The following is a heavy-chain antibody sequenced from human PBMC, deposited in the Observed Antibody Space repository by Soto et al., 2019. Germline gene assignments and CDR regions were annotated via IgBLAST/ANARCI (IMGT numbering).Heavy chain of an antibody. V-gene: IGHV4-59*01. Sequence: SETLSLTCTVSGGSISSYYWSWIRQPPGKGLEWIGYIYYSGSTDYNPSLKSRVTISVDTSKNQFSLKLSSVTAADTAVYYCAGFLGYCSSTSCLYGMDVWGQGTTVTVSS. CDR2: IYYSGST. CDR3: AGFLGYCSSTSCLYGMDV. D-gene: IGHD2-2*01. CDR1: GGSISSYY. J-gene: IGHJ6*02.